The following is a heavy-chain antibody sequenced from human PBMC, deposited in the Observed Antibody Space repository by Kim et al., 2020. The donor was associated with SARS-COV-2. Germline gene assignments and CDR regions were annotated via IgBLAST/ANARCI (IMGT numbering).Heavy chain of an antibody. V-gene: IGHV3-23*01. CDR3: MKGGWGWIWDH. J-gene: IGHJ4*02. CDR1: GFTFTGYA. D-gene: IGHD2-2*03. Sequence: GGSLRLSCTTSGFTFTGYAMSWVRQAPGKGLEWVSSIDGSDGTTYYVDSVKGRFTISRDNSKNTMYLQMSNLRADDTAVNYCMKGGWGWIWDHWGQGTL. CDR2: IDGSDGTT.